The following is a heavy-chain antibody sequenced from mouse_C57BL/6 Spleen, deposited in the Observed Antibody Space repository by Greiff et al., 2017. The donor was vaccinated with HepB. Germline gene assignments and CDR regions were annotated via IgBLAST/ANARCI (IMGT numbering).Heavy chain of an antibody. CDR3: ARDGGSSYGYFDY. Sequence: EVMLVESEGGLVQPGSSVKLSCTASGFTFSDYYMAWVRQVPEKGLEWVANINYDGSSTYYLDSLKSRFIISRDNAKNILYLQMSSLKSEDTATYYCARDGGSSYGYFDYWGQGTTLTVSS. D-gene: IGHD1-1*01. CDR2: INYDGSST. J-gene: IGHJ2*01. V-gene: IGHV5-16*01. CDR1: GFTFSDYY.